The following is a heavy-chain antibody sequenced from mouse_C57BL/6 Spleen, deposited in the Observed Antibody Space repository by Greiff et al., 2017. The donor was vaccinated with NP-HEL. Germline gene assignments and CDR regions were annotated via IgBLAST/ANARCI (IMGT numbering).Heavy chain of an antibody. CDR2: IDPETGGT. CDR3: TRGAAQATGAMDY. CDR1: GYTFTDYE. Sequence: QVHVKQSGAELVRPGASVTLSCKASGYTFTDYEMHWVKQTPVHGLEWIGAIDPETGGTAYNQKFKGKAILTADKSSSTAYMELRSLTSEDSAVYYCTRGAAQATGAMDYWGQGTSVTVSS. J-gene: IGHJ4*01. V-gene: IGHV1-15*01. D-gene: IGHD3-2*02.